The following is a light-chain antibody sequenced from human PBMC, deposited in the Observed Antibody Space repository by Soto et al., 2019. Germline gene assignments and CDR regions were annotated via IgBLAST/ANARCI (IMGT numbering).Light chain of an antibody. Sequence: QSALTQPASVSGSPGQSITISCNGTSSDVGGYNYVSWYQQHPGKAPKLMIYEVSNRPSGVSNRFSGSKSGNTASLTISGLQAEDEADYYCSSYTSSTNVFGTGTKLTVL. CDR2: EVS. J-gene: IGLJ1*01. CDR3: SSYTSSTNV. CDR1: SSDVGGYNY. V-gene: IGLV2-14*01.